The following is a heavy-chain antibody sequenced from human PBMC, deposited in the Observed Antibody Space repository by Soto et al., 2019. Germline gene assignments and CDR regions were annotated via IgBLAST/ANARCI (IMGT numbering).Heavy chain of an antibody. CDR1: GYRFTNYW. V-gene: IGHV5-51*01. CDR2: IYPGDSDT. CDR3: ARHGTNQKYYFDY. J-gene: IGHJ4*02. Sequence: LGESLKISCKGFGYRFTNYWIGWVRQMPGKGLEWMRIIYPGDSDTRYSPSFQGQVTISADKSINTAYLQWSSLKAPDTAMYYCARHGTNQKYYFDYWGQGTLVTVSS. D-gene: IGHD1-1*01.